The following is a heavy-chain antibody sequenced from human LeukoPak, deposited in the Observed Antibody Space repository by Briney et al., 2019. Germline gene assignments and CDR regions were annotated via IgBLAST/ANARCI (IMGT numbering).Heavy chain of an antibody. D-gene: IGHD7-27*01. CDR2: ISSNGGST. Sequence: SGGSLRLSCAASGFSFSNYGMHWVRQAPGKGLEYVSAISSNGGSTYYANSVKGRFTISRDNSKNTVFLQMGSLRAEDMAVYYCAREDWGSFDYWGQGTLVTVSS. J-gene: IGHJ4*02. CDR3: AREDWGSFDY. V-gene: IGHV3-64*01. CDR1: GFSFSNYG.